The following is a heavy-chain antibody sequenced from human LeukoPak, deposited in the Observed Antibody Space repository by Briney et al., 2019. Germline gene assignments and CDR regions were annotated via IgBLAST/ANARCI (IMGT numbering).Heavy chain of an antibody. V-gene: IGHV4-34*01. CDR3: ARAFGVVIISPPAYFDY. D-gene: IGHD3-3*01. CDR1: GGSFSGYY. J-gene: IGHJ4*02. CDR2: IYHSGST. Sequence: SETLSLTCAVYGGSFSGYYWSWIRQPPGKGLEWIGYIYHSGSTYYNPSLKSRVTISVDRSKNQFSLKLSSVTAADTAVYYCARAFGVVIISPPAYFDYWGQGTLVTVSS.